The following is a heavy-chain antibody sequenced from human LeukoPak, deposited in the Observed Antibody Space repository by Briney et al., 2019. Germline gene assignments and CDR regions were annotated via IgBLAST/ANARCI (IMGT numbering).Heavy chain of an antibody. D-gene: IGHD4-11*01. V-gene: IGHV3-15*01. CDR3: STEGLPGSFDY. J-gene: IGHJ4*02. Sequence: GGSLRLSCAASGFTFSNAWMSWVRQAPGKGLEWVGRIKNKADGGTAEYAAPVKSRFTISRDDSKNTVYLQMNSLETEDTGMYYCSTEGLPGSFDYWGQGTLVTVSS. CDR2: IKNKADGGTA. CDR1: GFTFSNAW.